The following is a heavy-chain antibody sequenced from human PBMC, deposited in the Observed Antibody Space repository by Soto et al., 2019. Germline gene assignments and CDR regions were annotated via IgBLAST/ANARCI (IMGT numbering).Heavy chain of an antibody. D-gene: IGHD2-8*02. Sequence: SEPLSLTCTVSGASITRYYWNWIRQSPGKGLEWIVSVYSTGSTNYNPSLKSRVTISLDTSKNQFSLKLSSVTAADTAVYYCARDKITGLFDYWGQGTLVTVSS. V-gene: IGHV4-4*08. J-gene: IGHJ4*02. CDR1: GASITRYY. CDR3: ARDKITGLFDY. CDR2: VYSTGST.